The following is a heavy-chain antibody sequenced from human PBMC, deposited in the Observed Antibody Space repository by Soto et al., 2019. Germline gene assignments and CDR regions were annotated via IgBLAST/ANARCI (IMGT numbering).Heavy chain of an antibody. J-gene: IGHJ3*01. V-gene: IGHV3-33*01. Sequence: QVQLVESGGGVVQPGTSLRLSCVATGFTFSNYGIHWVRLAPGRGLEWVAVIWHDGSQKYLADSVRGRFTISRDNSKNTVYLQMNSMRVEDTAVYYCEGRDDPFHVWGQGTMVTVSS. CDR1: GFTFSNYG. CDR3: EGRDDPFHV. CDR2: IWHDGSQK.